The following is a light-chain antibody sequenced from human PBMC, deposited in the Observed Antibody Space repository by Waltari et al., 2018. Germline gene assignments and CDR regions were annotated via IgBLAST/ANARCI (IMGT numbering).Light chain of an antibody. CDR3: QQTSSWPLT. V-gene: IGKV3-11*01. J-gene: IGKJ4*01. Sequence: EIVLTQSPATLSLSVGQRATISCRASQSVSIYLGWYQQKLGQPPMLLIYETSNRATGIPDRFSASGFGTDFTLTISSLEPEDFAIYYCQQTSSWPLTFGGGTKVEIK. CDR2: ETS. CDR1: QSVSIY.